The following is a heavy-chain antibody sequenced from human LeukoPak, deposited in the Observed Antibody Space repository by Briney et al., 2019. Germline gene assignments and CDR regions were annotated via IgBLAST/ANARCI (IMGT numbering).Heavy chain of an antibody. D-gene: IGHD3-10*01. CDR3: AKTPGGSGNFFDS. J-gene: IGHJ4*02. CDR2: VYSNGNT. V-gene: IGHV3-53*01. Sequence: PGGSLRLSCAASGFTVSSNYMRWVRQAPGKGLEWVSIVYSNGNTYYADSVKGRFTISRDTSKNTVYLQIHSLRAEDTAVYYCAKTPGGSGNFFDSWGQGTLVTVSS. CDR1: GFTVSSNY.